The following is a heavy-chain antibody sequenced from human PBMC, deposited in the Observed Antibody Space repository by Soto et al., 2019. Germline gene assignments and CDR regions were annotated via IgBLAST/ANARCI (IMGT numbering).Heavy chain of an antibody. CDR2: IYYSGST. D-gene: IGHD3-9*01. CDR3: ARALILTGYYIHDAFDI. J-gene: IGHJ3*02. CDR1: GGSISSYY. V-gene: IGHV4-59*01. Sequence: QVQLQESGPGLVKPSETLSLTCTVSGGSISSYYWSWIRHPPGKGLEWIGYIYYSGSTNYNPSLKSRVTISVDTSKNQFSLKLSSVTAADTAVYYCARALILTGYYIHDAFDIWGQGTMVTVSS.